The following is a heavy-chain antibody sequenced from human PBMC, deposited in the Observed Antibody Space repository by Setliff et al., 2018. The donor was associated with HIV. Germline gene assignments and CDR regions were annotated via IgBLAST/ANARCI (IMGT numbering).Heavy chain of an antibody. CDR2: IYHSGIT. CDR1: GYSISSGYY. Sequence: PSLTCTVSGYSISSGYYWGWIRQPPGKGLEWIGSIYHSGITYYNSSLKSRVTISVDTSKNQFSLNLTSVTAADTAVYYCARLGYSGSLVGAFDIWGQGTMVTVSS. CDR3: ARLGYSGSLVGAFDI. J-gene: IGHJ3*02. V-gene: IGHV4-38-2*02. D-gene: IGHD1-26*01.